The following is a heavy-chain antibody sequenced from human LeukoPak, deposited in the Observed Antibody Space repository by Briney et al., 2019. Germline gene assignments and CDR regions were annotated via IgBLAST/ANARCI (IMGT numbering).Heavy chain of an antibody. CDR3: ARREGYCSSTSCPTPYSNSLYYYGMDV. Sequence: SSETLSLTWTFSGGSISRGEYFWSWIPQPPGKGLEWIGYIYYSGSTFYNPSLKSRVTISVDTSKNQFSLKLSSVTAADTAVYYCARREGYCSSTSCPTPYSNSLYYYGMDVWGQGTTVTVSS. CDR2: IYYSGST. V-gene: IGHV4-30-4*02. CDR1: GGSISRGEYF. J-gene: IGHJ6*02. D-gene: IGHD2-2*01.